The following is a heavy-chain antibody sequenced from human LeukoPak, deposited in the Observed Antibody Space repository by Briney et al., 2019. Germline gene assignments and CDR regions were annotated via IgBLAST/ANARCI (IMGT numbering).Heavy chain of an antibody. CDR1: GYTLTELS. CDR2: FDPEDGET. CDR3: ARVPSEQWLVPFDY. V-gene: IGHV1-24*01. D-gene: IGHD6-19*01. Sequence: ASVKVSCKVSGYTLTELSMHWVRQAPGKGLEWMGGFDPEDGETIYAQKFQGRVTMTRDTSTSTVYMELSSLRSEDTAVYYCARVPSEQWLVPFDYWGQGTLVTVSS. J-gene: IGHJ4*02.